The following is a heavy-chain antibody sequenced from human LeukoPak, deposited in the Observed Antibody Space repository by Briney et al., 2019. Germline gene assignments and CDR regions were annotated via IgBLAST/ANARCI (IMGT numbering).Heavy chain of an antibody. D-gene: IGHD6-13*01. V-gene: IGHV4-34*01. J-gene: IGHJ1*01. Sequence: SETLSLTCAVYGGSFSGYYWSWVRQPPGKGLEWIGEINHSGSTNYNPSLKSRVTISVDTSKIQFSLKLSSVTAADTAVYYCARGEQQLASGYFQHWGQGTLVTVSS. CDR2: INHSGST. CDR1: GGSFSGYY. CDR3: ARGEQQLASGYFQH.